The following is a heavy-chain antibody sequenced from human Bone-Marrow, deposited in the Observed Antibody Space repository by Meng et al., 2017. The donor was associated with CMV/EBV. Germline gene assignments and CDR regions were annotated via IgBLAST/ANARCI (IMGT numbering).Heavy chain of an antibody. D-gene: IGHD6-25*01. CDR3: ATDHIETQRDYYLDN. J-gene: IGHJ4*02. CDR2: INPSSGST. CDR1: GNTFTTHY. V-gene: IGHV1-46*01. Sequence: ASVKVSCKASGNTFTTHYVHWVRQAPGQGLEWMGIINPSSGSTIHAQRFQGRVTMTRDTSTSTAYMELNSLRSEDTAAYYCATDHIETQRDYYLDNWGQGTLVTVSS.